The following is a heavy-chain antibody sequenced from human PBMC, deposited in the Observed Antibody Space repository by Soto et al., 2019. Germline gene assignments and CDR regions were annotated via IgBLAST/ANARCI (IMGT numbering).Heavy chain of an antibody. CDR2: INPNCGST. J-gene: IGHJ4*02. CDR1: GYTFTSYY. V-gene: IGHV1-46*01. D-gene: IGHD4-17*01. Sequence: GASVKVSCKASGYTFTSYYMHWVGQAPGQGLEWMVIINPNCGSTSYDKKFQGRVTMTRDTSTSTVYMELSSLRSEDTAVYYCARAVSFATVTTSGYWGQGTMVTVSS. CDR3: ARAVSFATVTTSGY.